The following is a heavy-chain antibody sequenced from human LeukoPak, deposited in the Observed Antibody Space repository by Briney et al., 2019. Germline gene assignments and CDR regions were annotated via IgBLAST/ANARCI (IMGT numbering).Heavy chain of an antibody. D-gene: IGHD6-13*01. CDR3: ARVTSSSSCYFDY. V-gene: IGHV4-31*03. J-gene: IGHJ4*02. CDR2: SYYSGST. CDR1: GDSISSGGYY. Sequence: SETLSLTCTVSGDSISSGGYYWSWIRQHSGKGLEWIGYSYYSGSTYYNASLKSRVTISVDTSKNQLSLKLSPVTAADTAVYYCARVTSSSSCYFDYWGQGTLVTVSS.